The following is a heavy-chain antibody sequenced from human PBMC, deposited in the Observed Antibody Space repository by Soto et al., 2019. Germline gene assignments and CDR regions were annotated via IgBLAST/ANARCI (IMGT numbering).Heavy chain of an antibody. D-gene: IGHD1-1*01. CDR1: GYTFTSYS. CDR3: ARGEERDY. Sequence: QVQLVQSGAEVKKPGASVKVSCKASGYTFTSYSIHWVRQAPGQGLEWMGGINAGNGYTKYSQRFQGSGTIATDTSASTAYMELSGLRSEDTAVYYCARGEERDYWGQGTLVTVSS. CDR2: INAGNGYT. J-gene: IGHJ4*02. V-gene: IGHV1-3*01.